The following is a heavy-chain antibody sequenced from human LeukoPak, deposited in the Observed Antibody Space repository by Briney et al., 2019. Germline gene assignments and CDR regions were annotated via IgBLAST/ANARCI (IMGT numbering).Heavy chain of an antibody. CDR3: ARIVGIARRGYFDY. Sequence: SVKVSCKASGGTLSRYAISWVRQAPGQGPEWMGGIIPIVGTTNYAQKFQGRVTITADEATSTAYMELSSLRSEDTAVYYCARIVGIARRGYFDYWGQGTLVTVSS. CDR2: IIPIVGTT. CDR1: GGTLSRYA. V-gene: IGHV1-69*13. D-gene: IGHD3-10*01. J-gene: IGHJ4*02.